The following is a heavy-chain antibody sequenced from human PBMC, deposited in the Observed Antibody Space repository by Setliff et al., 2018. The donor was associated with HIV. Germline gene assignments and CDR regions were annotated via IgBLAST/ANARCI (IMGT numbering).Heavy chain of an antibody. CDR3: ARETYYYDSIGYWRSDAFDV. Sequence: PSETLSLTCTVSGGSISSYYWSWIRQPPGKGLEWIGYIYTSGSINYNPSLKSRVTISVDTSKNQFSLRLSSVTAADTAVYYCARETYYYDSIGYWRSDAFDVWGQGTMVTVSS. CDR2: IYTSGSI. CDR1: GGSISSYY. D-gene: IGHD3-22*01. V-gene: IGHV4-4*08. J-gene: IGHJ3*01.